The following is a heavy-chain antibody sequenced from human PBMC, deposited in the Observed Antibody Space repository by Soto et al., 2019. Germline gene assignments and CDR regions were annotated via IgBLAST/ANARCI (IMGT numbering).Heavy chain of an antibody. D-gene: IGHD3-22*01. J-gene: IGHJ6*02. Sequence: SETLSLTCTVSGGSVNNNAYHWSWIRQDPGKGLEWIGNIYYGGTTFYNPSLKSRVIISVDTSKNQFSLRLSSVTAADTAVYYCARNEYYYDSSGYHWDGMDVWGHGTTVTVSS. CDR3: ARNEYYYDSSGYHWDGMDV. CDR2: IYYGGTT. V-gene: IGHV4-31*03. CDR1: GGSVNNNAYH.